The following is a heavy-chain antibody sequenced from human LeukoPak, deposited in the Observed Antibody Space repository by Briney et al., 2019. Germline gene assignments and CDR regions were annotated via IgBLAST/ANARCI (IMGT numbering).Heavy chain of an antibody. CDR2: ISGSGGST. CDR3: AKDQEDRYHGSGSYTFDY. V-gene: IGHV3-23*01. Sequence: GGSLRLSCAASGFTFSSYAMSWVRQAPGKGLEWVSAISGSGGSTYYADSVKGRFTISRDNSKHTVYLQMNSLRAEETAVYYCAKDQEDRYHGSGSYTFDYWGQGTLVTVSS. CDR1: GFTFSSYA. J-gene: IGHJ4*02. D-gene: IGHD3-10*01.